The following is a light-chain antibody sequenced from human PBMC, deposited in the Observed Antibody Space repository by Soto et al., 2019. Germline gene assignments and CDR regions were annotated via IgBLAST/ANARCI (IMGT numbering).Light chain of an antibody. J-gene: IGKJ2*01. CDR2: ATS. Sequence: IVLTQSPGTLSLSPGERATVSCRASETIGRAYFAWYQHRPGRTPRLVLSATSNRAAGIPDRFGGSGSGADFTLTLSRVEPEDFAVYYCHQYATSPFTFGQGTKLEI. CDR3: HQYATSPFT. CDR1: ETIGRAY. V-gene: IGKV3-20*01.